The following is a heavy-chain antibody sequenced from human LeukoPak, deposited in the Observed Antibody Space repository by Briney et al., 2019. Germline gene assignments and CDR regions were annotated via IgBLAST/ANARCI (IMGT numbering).Heavy chain of an antibody. Sequence: GGSLRLSCAASGFTFRSYWMTWVRQTPGKGLEFVANIDRDGNVKNYVGSVKGRFTISRDNAKNSLYLQMNSLRVDDTAMYYCARDPGSSSFDYWGQDPWSPSPQ. D-gene: IGHD6-13*01. J-gene: IGHJ4*01. V-gene: IGHV3-7*01. CDR1: GFTFRSYW. CDR2: IDRDGNVK. CDR3: ARDPGSSSFDY.